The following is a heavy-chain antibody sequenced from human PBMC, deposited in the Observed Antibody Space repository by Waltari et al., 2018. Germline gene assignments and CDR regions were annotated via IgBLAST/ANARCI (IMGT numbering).Heavy chain of an antibody. CDR2: INHSGRT. CDR3: ARVFRGSSGWGAPQH. CDR1: GGSFSGYY. J-gene: IGHJ1*01. D-gene: IGHD6-19*01. V-gene: IGHV4-34*01. Sequence: QVQLQQWGAGLLKPSETLSLTCAVYGGSFSGYYWSWIRQPPGKGLEWIGEINHSGRTNYNPSLKSRVTISVDTSKNQFSLKLSSVTAADTAVYYCARVFRGSSGWGAPQHWGQGTLVTVSS.